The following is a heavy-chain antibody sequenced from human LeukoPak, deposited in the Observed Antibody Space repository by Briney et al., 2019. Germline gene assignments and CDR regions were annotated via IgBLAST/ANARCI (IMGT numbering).Heavy chain of an antibody. J-gene: IGHJ5*02. V-gene: IGHV1-69*13. CDR1: GAAFSSYA. CDR2: IIPIFGTA. CDR3: ARESQVNWFDP. Sequence: SVKVSCKASGAAFSSYAISWVRQAPGQGLEWMGGIIPIFGTANYAQKFQGRVTITADESTSTAYTELSSLRPEDTAVYYCARESQVNWFDPWGQGTLVTVSS.